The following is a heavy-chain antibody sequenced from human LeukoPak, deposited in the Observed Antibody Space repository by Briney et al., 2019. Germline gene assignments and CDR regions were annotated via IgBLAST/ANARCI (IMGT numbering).Heavy chain of an antibody. Sequence: PGGSLRLSCAASGFTVSSNYMSWVRQAPGKGLELVSVIYSGGSTYYADSVKGRFTISRDNSKNTLYLQMNSLRAEDTAVYYCARDRVTMVRGVTPIGMDVWGQGTTVTVSS. CDR3: ARDRVTMVRGVTPIGMDV. V-gene: IGHV3-66*01. J-gene: IGHJ6*02. D-gene: IGHD3-10*01. CDR2: IYSGGST. CDR1: GFTVSSNY.